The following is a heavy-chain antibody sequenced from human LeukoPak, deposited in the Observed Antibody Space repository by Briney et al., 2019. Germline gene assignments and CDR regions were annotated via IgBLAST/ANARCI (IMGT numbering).Heavy chain of an antibody. J-gene: IGHJ3*02. CDR1: GGSISSGGYY. CDR2: IYYSGST. Sequence: SETLSLTCTVSGGSISSGGYYWSWIRQHPGKGVEWIGYIYYSGSTYYNPSLKSRVTISVDTSKNQFSLKLSSVTAADTAVYYCAREFPWNGDPRRDDAFDIWGQGTMVTVSS. D-gene: IGHD4-17*01. V-gene: IGHV4-31*03. CDR3: AREFPWNGDPRRDDAFDI.